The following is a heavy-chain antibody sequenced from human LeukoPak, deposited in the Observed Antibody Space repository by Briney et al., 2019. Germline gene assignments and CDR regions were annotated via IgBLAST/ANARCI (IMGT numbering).Heavy chain of an antibody. CDR3: ARWYYDILTGPGGMGY. J-gene: IGHJ4*02. CDR1: GGSFSGYY. Sequence: PSETLSLTCAAYGGSFSGYYWSWIRQPPGKGLEWIGEINHSGSTNYNPSLKSRVTISVDTSKNQFSLKLSSVTAADTAVYYCARWYYDILTGPGGMGYWGQGTLVTVSS. V-gene: IGHV4-34*01. D-gene: IGHD3-9*01. CDR2: INHSGST.